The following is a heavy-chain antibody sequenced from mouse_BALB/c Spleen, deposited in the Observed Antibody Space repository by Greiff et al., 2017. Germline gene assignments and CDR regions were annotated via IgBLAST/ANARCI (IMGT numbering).Heavy chain of an antibody. V-gene: IGHV5-12-1*01. CDR3: ARHPYGSSPESLYYFDY. CDR2: ISSGGGST. D-gene: IGHD1-1*01. J-gene: IGHJ2*01. CDR1: GFAFSSYD. Sequence: EVMLVESGGGLVKPGGSLKLSCAASGFAFSSYDMSWVRQTPEKRLEWVAYISSGGGSTYYPDTVKGRFTISRDNAKNTLYLQMSSLKSEDTAMYYCARHPYGSSPESLYYFDYWGQGTTLTVSS.